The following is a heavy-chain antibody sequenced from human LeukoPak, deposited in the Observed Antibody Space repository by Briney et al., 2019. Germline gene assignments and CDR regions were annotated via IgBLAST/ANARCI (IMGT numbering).Heavy chain of an antibody. D-gene: IGHD6-19*01. CDR2: IYTSGST. CDR3: ARDRGSSGWFDY. CDR1: GGSISSGSYY. V-gene: IGHV4-61*09. J-gene: IGHJ4*02. Sequence: PSETLSLTCTVSGGSISSGSYYWSWIRQPAGKGLEGIGHIYTSGSTNYNPSLKSRVTISVDTSKNQFSLKLSSVTAADTAVYYCARDRGSSGWFDYWGQGTLVTVSS.